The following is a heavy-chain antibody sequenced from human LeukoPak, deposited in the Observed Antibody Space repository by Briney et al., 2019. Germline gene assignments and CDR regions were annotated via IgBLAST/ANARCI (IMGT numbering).Heavy chain of an antibody. D-gene: IGHD4-17*01. Sequence: GGSLRLSCAASGFTVSSNYMSWVRQAPGKGLEWVSVMYSGGNTYYADSVKGRFTISRDNSKNTLHLQMNSLRAEDTAVYYCAGLNYGDYNRYYYYGMDVWGQGTTVTVSS. V-gene: IGHV3-53*01. J-gene: IGHJ6*02. CDR1: GFTVSSNY. CDR2: MYSGGNT. CDR3: AGLNYGDYNRYYYYGMDV.